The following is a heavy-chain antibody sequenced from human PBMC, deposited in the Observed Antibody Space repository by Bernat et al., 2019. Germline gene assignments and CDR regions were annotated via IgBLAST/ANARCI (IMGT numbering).Heavy chain of an antibody. CDR1: GFTFSSYE. V-gene: IGHV3-48*03. CDR2: ISSSGSTI. J-gene: IGHJ6*03. CDR3: AREGYDFWSGSNYMDV. D-gene: IGHD3-3*01. Sequence: EVQLVESGGGLVQPGGSLRLSCAASGFTFSSYEMNWVRQAPGKGLEWVSYISSSGSTIYYADSVKGRFTISRDNAKNSLYLQMNSLRAEDTAVYYFAREGYDFWSGSNYMDVWGKGTPVTVSS.